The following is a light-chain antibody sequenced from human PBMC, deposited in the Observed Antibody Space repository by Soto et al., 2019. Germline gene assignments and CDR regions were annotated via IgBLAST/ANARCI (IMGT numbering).Light chain of an antibody. J-gene: IGKJ5*01. CDR2: GAS. CDR3: QHRMNWPLT. V-gene: IGKV3D-20*02. CDR1: QRLASNY. Sequence: EIASTQSPGTLSLSPGERATFSCSASQRLASNYLAWYQQKPGQAPRLLIYGASSRATGIPDRVSGSGSGTDFTLTISSLEPGDIAVYYCQHRMNWPLTFGQGTRMEIK.